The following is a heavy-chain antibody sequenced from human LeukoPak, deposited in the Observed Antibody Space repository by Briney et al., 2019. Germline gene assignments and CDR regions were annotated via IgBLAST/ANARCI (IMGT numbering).Heavy chain of an antibody. CDR3: ARDISSSWLTYNWFDP. Sequence: QPSETLSLTCTVSGGSISSSYYYWGWIRQPPGKGLEWIGSIYYSGSTNYNPSLKSRVTISVDTSKNQFSLKLSSVTAADTAVYYCARDISSSWLTYNWFDPWGQGTLVTVSS. J-gene: IGHJ5*02. V-gene: IGHV4-39*07. CDR2: IYYSGST. CDR1: GGSISSSYYY. D-gene: IGHD6-13*01.